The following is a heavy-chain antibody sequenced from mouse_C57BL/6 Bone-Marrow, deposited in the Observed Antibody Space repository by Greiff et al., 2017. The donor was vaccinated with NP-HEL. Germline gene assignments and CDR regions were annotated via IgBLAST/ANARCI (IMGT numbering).Heavy chain of an antibody. CDR3: ARYDGSTHYYAMDY. V-gene: IGHV1-69*01. J-gene: IGHJ4*01. D-gene: IGHD1-1*01. CDR1: GYTFTSYW. CDR2: IDPSDSYT. Sequence: QVQLQQPGAELVMPGASVKLSCKASGYTFTSYWMHWVKQRPGQGLEWIGEIDPSDSYTNYNQKFKGKSTLTVDKSSSTAYMQLSSLTSEDSAVYYCARYDGSTHYYAMDYWGQGTSVTVSS.